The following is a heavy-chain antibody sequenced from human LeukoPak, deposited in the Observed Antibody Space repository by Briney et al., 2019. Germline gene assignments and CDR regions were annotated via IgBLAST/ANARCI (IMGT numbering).Heavy chain of an antibody. J-gene: IGHJ2*01. CDR1: GFTFGDHH. D-gene: IGHD2-2*01. CDR2: ISSSGSTI. V-gene: IGHV3-11*01. Sequence: PGGSLRLSCAASGFTFGDHHMSWVRQAPGKGLEWISYISSSGSTIYYADSVEGRFTISRDNAKNSLYLQLNSLRAEDSAFYYCARDMAKSSNWIWYSDLWGRGTLVTVSS. CDR3: ARDMAKSSNWIWYSDL.